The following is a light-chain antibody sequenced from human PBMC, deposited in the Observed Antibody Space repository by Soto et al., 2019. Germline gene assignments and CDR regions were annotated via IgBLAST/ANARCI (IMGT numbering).Light chain of an antibody. J-gene: IGLJ2*01. V-gene: IGLV2-14*01. Sequence: QSVLTQPASVSGSPGQSITISCTGTSSDVGGYKYVSWYQQHPGKAPKLVVSEVNNRPSGFSDRFSGSKSGNTASLTISGLQTEDEADYYGSSYTDSVIFGGGTKLTVL. CDR2: EVN. CDR1: SSDVGGYKY. CDR3: SSYTDSVI.